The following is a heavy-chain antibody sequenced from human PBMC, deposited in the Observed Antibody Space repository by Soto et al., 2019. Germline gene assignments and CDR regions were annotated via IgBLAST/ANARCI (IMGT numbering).Heavy chain of an antibody. CDR2: ISMSSTYR. Sequence: QVQLVQSGGGLVKSGGSLRLSCAASGFTFSDYYMSWIRQAPGKGLEWISYISMSSTYRNYADSVKGRFTISRDNAKNSLYLQMSSLRAGDTAVYYCARVVLPHYYGMDVWGQGTTVTVSS. V-gene: IGHV3-11*06. D-gene: IGHD6-6*01. CDR1: GFTFSDYY. J-gene: IGHJ6*02. CDR3: ARVVLPHYYGMDV.